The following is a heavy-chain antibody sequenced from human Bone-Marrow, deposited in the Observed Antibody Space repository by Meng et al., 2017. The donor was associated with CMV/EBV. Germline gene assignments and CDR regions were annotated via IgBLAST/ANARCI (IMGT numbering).Heavy chain of an antibody. CDR3: ARCKDMDTARRYYYYGMDV. Sequence: ASVKVSCKASGYTFTSYDINWVRQAPGQGLEWMGIINPSGGSTSYAQKFQGRVTMTRDTSTSTVYMELSSLRSEDTAVYYCARCKDMDTARRYYYYGMDVWGQGTTVTVSS. CDR2: INPSGGST. CDR1: GYTFTSYD. V-gene: IGHV1-46*01. D-gene: IGHD5-18*01. J-gene: IGHJ6*02.